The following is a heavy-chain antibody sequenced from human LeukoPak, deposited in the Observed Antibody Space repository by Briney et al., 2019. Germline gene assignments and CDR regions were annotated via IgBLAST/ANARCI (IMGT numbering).Heavy chain of an antibody. J-gene: IGHJ4*02. Sequence: GGSLRLSCAASGYTFSDYGMHWVRQAPGKGLEWVSLISYDGRIKYFADSVKGRFTISRDNSKNTLYLQLNSLRPEDTAVYYCARGDSLEATMSDLDYWGLGTLVTVSS. CDR1: GYTFSDYG. CDR2: ISYDGRIK. CDR3: ARGDSLEATMSDLDY. D-gene: IGHD1-26*01. V-gene: IGHV3-30*19.